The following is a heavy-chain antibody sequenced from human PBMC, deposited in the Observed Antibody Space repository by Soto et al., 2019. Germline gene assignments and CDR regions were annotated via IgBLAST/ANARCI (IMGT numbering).Heavy chain of an antibody. Sequence: QEQLVQSGAEVKKPGASVKVSCKASGYTFTSYYMHWVRQPPKQGLERMGIINPSGGSTSYAQKFQGRVTMTRDTSTSTVYMELSSLRSEDTAVYYCARWGAGSGSYERGAIDIRGQGTMVTVSS. D-gene: IGHD1-26*01. J-gene: IGHJ3*02. CDR3: ARWGAGSGSYERGAIDI. CDR1: GYTFTSYY. CDR2: INPSGGST. V-gene: IGHV1-46*01.